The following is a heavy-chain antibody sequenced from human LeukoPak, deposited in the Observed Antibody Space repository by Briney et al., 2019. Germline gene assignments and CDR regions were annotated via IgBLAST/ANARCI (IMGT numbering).Heavy chain of an antibody. Sequence: GGSLRLSCAASGFTFSTYEMNWVRQAPGKGLEWVSYISRSGSAMYYADSVKGRFTISRDNAKNSLFLQMNSLRAEDTAVYYCAKVPRQNGWFPLSDYWGQGALVTVAS. J-gene: IGHJ4*02. D-gene: IGHD6-19*01. CDR2: ISRSGSAM. CDR3: AKVPRQNGWFPLSDY. V-gene: IGHV3-48*03. CDR1: GFTFSTYE.